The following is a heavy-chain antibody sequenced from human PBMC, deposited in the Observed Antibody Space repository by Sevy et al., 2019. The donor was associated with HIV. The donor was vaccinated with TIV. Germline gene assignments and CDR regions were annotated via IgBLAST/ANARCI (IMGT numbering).Heavy chain of an antibody. CDR2: IISSSSTI. J-gene: IGHJ4*02. D-gene: IGHD6-19*01. CDR3: ARGRIAVAVL. CDR1: GFTFISFT. V-gene: IGHV3-48*01. Sequence: GGSLSFSFAAFGFTFISFTWNWFRRAPGRGWGWVPSIISSSSTIYYADSVKGRFTISRDNAKNSLYLQMNSLRAEDTAVYYCARGRIAVAVLWGQGTLVTVSS.